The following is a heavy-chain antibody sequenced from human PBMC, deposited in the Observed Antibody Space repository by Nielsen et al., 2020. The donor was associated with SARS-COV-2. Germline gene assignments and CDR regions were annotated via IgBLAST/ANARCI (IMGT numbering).Heavy chain of an antibody. CDR2: FYYSGSN. CDR1: GGSFSSYY. Sequence: SETLSLTCTVSGGSFSSYYWSWIRQTPGKGLHWIGYFYYSGSNSYNSSLKSRVTISGDTSRNQFSLKLNSVTAADTALYYCARFGSGIDYWGQGILVTVSS. J-gene: IGHJ4*02. D-gene: IGHD3-10*01. CDR3: ARFGSGIDY. V-gene: IGHV4-59*01.